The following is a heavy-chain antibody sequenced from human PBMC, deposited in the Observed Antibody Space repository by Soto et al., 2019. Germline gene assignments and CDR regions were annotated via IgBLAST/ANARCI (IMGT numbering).Heavy chain of an antibody. CDR1: GGSISSYY. D-gene: IGHD6-13*01. CDR3: AGGKYSSSWYYFDY. CDR2: IYYSGST. J-gene: IGHJ4*02. V-gene: IGHV4-59*08. Sequence: PSETLSLTCTVSGGSISSYYWSWIRQPPGKGLEWIGYIYYSGSTNYNPSLKSRVTISVDTSKNQFSLKLSSVTAADTAVYYCAGGKYSSSWYYFDYWGQGTLVTLSS.